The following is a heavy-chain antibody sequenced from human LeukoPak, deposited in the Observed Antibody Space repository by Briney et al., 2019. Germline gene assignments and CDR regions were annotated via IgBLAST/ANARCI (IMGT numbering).Heavy chain of an antibody. J-gene: IGHJ6*02. Sequence: GGSLRLSCAASGFTFSSYAMHWVRQAPGKGLEWVAVISYDGSNKYYADSVKGRFTISRDNSKNTLYLQMNSLRAEDTAVYYCARAHYYDSSGYKDYYYGMDVWGQGTTVTVSS. V-gene: IGHV3-30-3*01. D-gene: IGHD3-22*01. CDR2: ISYDGSNK. CDR3: ARAHYYDSSGYKDYYYGMDV. CDR1: GFTFSSYA.